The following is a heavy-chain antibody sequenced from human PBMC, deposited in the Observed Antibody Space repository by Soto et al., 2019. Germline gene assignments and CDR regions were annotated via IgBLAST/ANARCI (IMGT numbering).Heavy chain of an antibody. CDR2: FGPDDGNT. CDR3: ARGVSGIWNYFDY. D-gene: IGHD1-26*01. V-gene: IGHV1-18*01. CDR1: GYTFTSYG. J-gene: IGHJ4*02. Sequence: ASVKVSCKASGYTFTSYGISWVRQAPGKGLEWMGWFGPDDGNTIYAQKFQGRVTMTEDTSTDTAYMELSSLRSEDTAVYYCARGVSGIWNYFDYWGQGTLVTVSS.